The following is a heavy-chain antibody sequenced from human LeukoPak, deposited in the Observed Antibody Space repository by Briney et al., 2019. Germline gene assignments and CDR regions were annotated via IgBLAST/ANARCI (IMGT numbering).Heavy chain of an antibody. CDR2: IWYDGSNK. J-gene: IGHJ5*02. D-gene: IGHD6-19*01. Sequence: GGSLRLSCAASGFTLSNYGMHWVRQAPGKGLEWVAVIWYDGSNKYYADSVKGRFTISRDNSKNTLYLQMNSLRAEDTAVYYCAKDNPLRLQWLVREWFDPWGQGTLVTVSS. CDR1: GFTLSNYG. CDR3: AKDNPLRLQWLVREWFDP. V-gene: IGHV3-30*02.